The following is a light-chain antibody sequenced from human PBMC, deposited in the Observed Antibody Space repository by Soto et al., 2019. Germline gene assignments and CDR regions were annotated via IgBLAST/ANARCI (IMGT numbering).Light chain of an antibody. Sequence: QSVLTQPASVSGSPGQSITISCTGSGRDIGAYDYVSWYQQHPGKAPKLIIYGVKNRPSGVSNRFSASKSAFTAAMTISGLQTEDEDDYYCSSYTVSYVYCFGPGTKVTVL. CDR1: GRDIGAYDY. CDR2: GVK. CDR3: SSYTVSYVYC. J-gene: IGLJ1*01. V-gene: IGLV2-14*01.